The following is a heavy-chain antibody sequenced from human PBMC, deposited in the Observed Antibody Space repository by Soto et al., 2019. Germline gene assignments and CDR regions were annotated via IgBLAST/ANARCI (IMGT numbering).Heavy chain of an antibody. J-gene: IGHJ4*02. V-gene: IGHV3-23*01. CDR3: AKHAAAAAPDY. Sequence: LRLSCEASGFTFTNFAMSWVRQAPGKGLEWVSSISGSGSSTYYADSVKGRFTISRHNSKKTLSLQMNSLRAEDTAVYYCAKHAAAAAPDYWGQGTLVTVSS. D-gene: IGHD6-13*01. CDR1: GFTFTNFA. CDR2: ISGSGSST.